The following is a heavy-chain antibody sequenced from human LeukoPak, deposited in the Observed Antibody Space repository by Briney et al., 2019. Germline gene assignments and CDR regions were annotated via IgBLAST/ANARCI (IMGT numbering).Heavy chain of an antibody. CDR2: IYSGGGA. J-gene: IGHJ4*02. CDR3: ATDPPGIAASDSGG. D-gene: IGHD6-13*01. V-gene: IGHV3-53*01. CDR1: GFTVSNNY. Sequence: GGSLRLSCTASGFTVSNNYMNWVRQAPGKGLEWVALIYSGGGAQYADSAKSRFTISRDNSRNTLYLQMSSLIVEDTAVYYCATDPPGIAASDSGGWGQGILVTVSS.